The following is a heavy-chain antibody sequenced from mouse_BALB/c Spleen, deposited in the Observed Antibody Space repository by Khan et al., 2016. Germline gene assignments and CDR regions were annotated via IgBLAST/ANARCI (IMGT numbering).Heavy chain of an antibody. CDR1: GFTFSSFG. J-gene: IGHJ4*01. Sequence: EVELVESGGGLVQPGGSRKLSCAASGFTFSSFGMHWVRQAPEKGLEWVAYISSGSSTIYYADTVKGRFTISRDNPKNTLFLQMTSLRSEDTAMYYCARYGNYAMDYWGQGTSGTVSS. CDR3: ARYGNYAMDY. CDR2: ISSGSSTI. V-gene: IGHV5-17*02. D-gene: IGHD2-1*01.